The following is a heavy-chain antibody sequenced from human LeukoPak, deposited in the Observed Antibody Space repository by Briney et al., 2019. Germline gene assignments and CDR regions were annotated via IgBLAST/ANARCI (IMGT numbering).Heavy chain of an antibody. V-gene: IGHV3-66*01. CDR2: IYSGGRT. CDR3: ARDKRHDILTGYNGPDV. CDR1: GFTVGRNY. D-gene: IGHD3-9*01. Sequence: GGSLRLSCAASGFTVGRNYMNWVRQAPGKGLEWVSVIYSGGRTYYAESVKGRFNISRDNSKNTLYLQMNSLRVEDTAVYYCARDKRHDILTGYNGPDVWGQGTTVTVSS. J-gene: IGHJ6*02.